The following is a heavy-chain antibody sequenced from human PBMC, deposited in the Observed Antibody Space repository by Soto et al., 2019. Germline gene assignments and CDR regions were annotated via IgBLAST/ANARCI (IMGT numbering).Heavy chain of an antibody. CDR1: GGSFSGYY. Sequence: NPSETLSLTCAVYGGSFSGYYWSWIRQPPGKGLEWIGEINHSGSTNYNPSLKSRVTISVDTSKNQFSLKLSSVTAADTAVYYCARVKRYCSSTSCRLHNRSQVRGVIIWFDYWGQGTLVTVSS. CDR2: INHSGST. V-gene: IGHV4-34*01. CDR3: ARVKRYCSSTSCRLHNRSQVRGVIIWFDY. J-gene: IGHJ5*01. D-gene: IGHD2-2*01.